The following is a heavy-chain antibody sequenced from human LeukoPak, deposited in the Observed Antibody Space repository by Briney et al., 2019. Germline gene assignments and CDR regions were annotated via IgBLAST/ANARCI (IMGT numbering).Heavy chain of an antibody. V-gene: IGHV3-7*01. CDR3: AKDNTGGAFDI. CDR1: RFTFSSYW. CDR2: IKQDGSEK. J-gene: IGHJ3*02. D-gene: IGHD1-26*01. Sequence: GGSLRLSCAASRFTFSSYWMSWVRQAPGKGLEWVANIKQDGSEKYYVDSVRGRFTISRDNAKNSLYLQMNSLRAEDTAVYYCAKDNTGGAFDIWGQGTMVTVSS.